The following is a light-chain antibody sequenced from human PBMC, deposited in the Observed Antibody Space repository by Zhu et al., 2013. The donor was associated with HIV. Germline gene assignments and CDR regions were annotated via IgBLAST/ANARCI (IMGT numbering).Light chain of an antibody. V-gene: IGKV1-6*01. J-gene: IGKJ1*01. CDR2: AAS. Sequence: IQMTQSPSSLSASVGDRVTITCRASQSINSYLNWYQQKPGKAPKLLIYAASSLQSGVPSRFSGSGSGTDFTLTISSLQPEDFATYYCLQDYNYPWTFGPRDQGGNQT. CDR3: LQDYNYPWT. CDR1: QSINSY.